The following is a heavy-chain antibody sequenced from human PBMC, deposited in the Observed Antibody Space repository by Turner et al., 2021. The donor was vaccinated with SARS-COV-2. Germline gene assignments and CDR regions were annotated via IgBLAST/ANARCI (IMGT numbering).Heavy chain of an antibody. Sequence: QLQLQETGPGLVRPSGTLSLTCTICGGSIRSSSSYWGWIRQPPGKGLEWIGSFYYIGDTYYNPSLKSRVTISEDTSKNQFSLKLSSVTAADTAVYYCARQHALLWFVDRNWFDPWGQGTLVTVSS. D-gene: IGHD3-10*01. CDR2: FYYIGDT. J-gene: IGHJ5*02. CDR1: GGSIRSSSSY. CDR3: ARQHALLWFVDRNWFDP. V-gene: IGHV4-39*01.